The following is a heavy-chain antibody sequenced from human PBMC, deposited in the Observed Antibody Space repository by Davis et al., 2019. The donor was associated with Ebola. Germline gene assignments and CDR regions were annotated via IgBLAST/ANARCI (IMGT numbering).Heavy chain of an antibody. D-gene: IGHD6-13*01. V-gene: IGHV3-23*01. Sequence: GESLKISCAASGFTFSSYAMSWVRQAPGKGLEWVSAISGSGGSTYYADSVKGRFTISRDNSKTTLYLQMNSLRAEDTAVYYCTSTRIAAAGTILDYWGQGTLVTVSS. CDR3: TSTRIAAAGTILDY. CDR2: ISGSGGST. J-gene: IGHJ4*02. CDR1: GFTFSSYA.